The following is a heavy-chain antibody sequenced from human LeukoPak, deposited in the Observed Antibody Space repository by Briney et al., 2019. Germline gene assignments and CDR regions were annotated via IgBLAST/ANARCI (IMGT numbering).Heavy chain of an antibody. J-gene: IGHJ6*02. D-gene: IGHD5-18*01. CDR3: AKGDVDTAMVTSDPGGMDV. Sequence: AGGSLRLSCAASGFSFSTYVMSWVRQAPGKGLEWVAVISYDGSNKYYADSVKGRFTISRDNSENRVYLQMNSLRVEDTAVYYCAKGDVDTAMVTSDPGGMDVWGQGTTVTVSS. V-gene: IGHV3-30*13. CDR2: ISYDGSNK. CDR1: GFSFSTYV.